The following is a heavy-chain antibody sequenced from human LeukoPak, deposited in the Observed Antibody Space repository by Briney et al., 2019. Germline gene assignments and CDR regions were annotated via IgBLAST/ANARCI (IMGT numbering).Heavy chain of an antibody. CDR2: ISGSGGST. D-gene: IGHD3-10*01. CDR1: GFTFSSYA. V-gene: IGHV3-23*01. Sequence: PGGSLRLSCAASGFTFSSYAMSWVRQAPGKGREWVSAISGSGGSTYYADSVKGRFTISRDNSKNTLYLQMNSQRAEDTAIYYCAKNQLLLWFGELLPPDYWGPGTLVTVSS. CDR3: AKNQLLLWFGELLPPDY. J-gene: IGHJ4*02.